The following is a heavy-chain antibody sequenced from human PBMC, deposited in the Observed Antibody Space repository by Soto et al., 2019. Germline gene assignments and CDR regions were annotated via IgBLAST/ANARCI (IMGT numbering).Heavy chain of an antibody. J-gene: IGHJ6*02. CDR1: GGTFSSYA. D-gene: IGHD5-12*01. V-gene: IGHV1-69*13. CDR2: IIPIFGTA. Sequence: SVKVSCKASGGTFSSYAISWVRQAPGQGLEWMGGIIPIFGTANYAQKFQGRVTITADESTSTAYMELGSLRSEDTAVYYCARPDIVATVQVYYCGMDVWGQGTTVTVS. CDR3: ARPDIVATVQVYYCGMDV.